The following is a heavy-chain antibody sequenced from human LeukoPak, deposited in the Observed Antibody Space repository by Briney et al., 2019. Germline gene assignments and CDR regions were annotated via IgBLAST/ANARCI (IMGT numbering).Heavy chain of an antibody. CDR2: VHYTGTT. J-gene: IGHJ4*02. CDR3: ARDSEVTGTDLFDY. CDR1: GGSIRSSTYN. V-gene: IGHV4-39*07. Sequence: SETLSLTCTVSGGSIRSSTYNWGWIRQPPGKGLEWIGSVHYTGTTFYNPSLKSRVTISVDTSKNQFSLKLSSVTAADTAVYYCARDSEVTGTDLFDYWGQGTLVTVSS. D-gene: IGHD1/OR15-1a*01.